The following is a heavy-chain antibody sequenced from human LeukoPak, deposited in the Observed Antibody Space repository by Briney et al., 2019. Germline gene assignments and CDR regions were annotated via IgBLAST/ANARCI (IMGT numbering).Heavy chain of an antibody. Sequence: GGSLRLSCAASGFTFSSYVMSWVRQAPGKGLEWVSTITSGGSTYYADSVKGRFTISRDNSKNMLHLQMKSLRAEDTAVYYCATRGTTATRYFEHWGQGTLVTVSS. CDR2: ITSGGST. D-gene: IGHD1-1*01. CDR1: GFTFSSYV. CDR3: ATRGTTATRYFEH. J-gene: IGHJ1*01. V-gene: IGHV3-23*01.